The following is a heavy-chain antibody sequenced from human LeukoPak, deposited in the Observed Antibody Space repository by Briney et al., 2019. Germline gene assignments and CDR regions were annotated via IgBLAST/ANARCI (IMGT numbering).Heavy chain of an antibody. CDR1: GYSISSGYY. CDR3: ARIRSWDSSGYYKTRTYAFDI. J-gene: IGHJ3*02. D-gene: IGHD3-22*01. CDR2: IYHSGST. V-gene: IGHV4-38-2*01. Sequence: SETLSHTCAVSGYSISSGYYWGWIRQPPGKGLEWIGSIYHSGSTYYNPSLKSRVTISVDTSKNQFSLKLSSVTAADTAVYYCARIRSWDSSGYYKTRTYAFDIWGQGTMVTVSS.